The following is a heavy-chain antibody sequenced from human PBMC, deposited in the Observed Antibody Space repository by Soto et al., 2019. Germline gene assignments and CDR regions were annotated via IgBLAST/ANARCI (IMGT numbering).Heavy chain of an antibody. CDR1: GFTFDDYA. CDR2: ISWNSGSI. J-gene: IGHJ5*02. D-gene: IGHD6-19*01. CDR3: AKDIRFAEGSGFT. V-gene: IGHV3-9*01. Sequence: GGSLRLSCAASGFTFDDYAMHWVRQAPGKGLEWVSGISWNSGSIGYADSVKGRFTISRDNAKNSLYLQMNSLRAEDTALYYCAKDIRFAEGSGFTWGQGTLVTVSS.